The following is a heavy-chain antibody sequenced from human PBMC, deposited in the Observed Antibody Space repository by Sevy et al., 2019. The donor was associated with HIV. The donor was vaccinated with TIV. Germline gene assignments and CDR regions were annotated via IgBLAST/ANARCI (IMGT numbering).Heavy chain of an antibody. V-gene: IGHV3-23*01. CDR3: AKGGVYGGNLEHFVH. CDR1: GFSFTTYA. Sequence: GGSLRLSCAASGFSFTTYAMSWVRQAPGKGLEWVSSITGCGGTIYYADSVKGRFTISRDNSKNTLYLQMNSLRAEDTAVYSCAKGGVYGGNLEHFVHWGQGTLVTVSS. J-gene: IGHJ1*01. D-gene: IGHD4-17*01. CDR2: ITGCGGTI.